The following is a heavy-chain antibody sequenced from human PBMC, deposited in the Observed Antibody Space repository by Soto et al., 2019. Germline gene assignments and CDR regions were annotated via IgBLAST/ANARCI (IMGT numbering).Heavy chain of an antibody. D-gene: IGHD6-19*01. CDR2: IYSGGST. CDR1: GFTVSSNY. CDR3: ARYSSGGVRRLGYGMDD. Sequence: EVQLVESGGGLIQPGGSLRLSCAASGFTVSSNYMSWVRQAPGKGLEWVSVIYSGGSTYYADSVKGRFTISRDNSKNTLYLQMNSLRAEDTAVYYCARYSSGGVRRLGYGMDDWGQGTTVTVSS. V-gene: IGHV3-53*01. J-gene: IGHJ6*02.